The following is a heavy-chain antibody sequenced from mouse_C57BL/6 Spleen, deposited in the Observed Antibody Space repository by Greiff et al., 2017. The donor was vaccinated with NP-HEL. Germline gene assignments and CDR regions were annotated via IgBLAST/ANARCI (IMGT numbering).Heavy chain of an antibody. D-gene: IGHD1-1*01. CDR1: GYAFSSSW. CDR3: ASSLYDYGSSCAY. Sequence: VKLVESGPELVKPGASVKISCKASGYAFSSSWMNWVKQRPGKGLEWIGRIYPGDGDTNYNGKFKGKATLTADKSSSTAYMQLSSLTSEDSAVYFCASSLYDYGSSCAYWGQGTLVTVSA. V-gene: IGHV1-82*01. J-gene: IGHJ3*01. CDR2: IYPGDGDT.